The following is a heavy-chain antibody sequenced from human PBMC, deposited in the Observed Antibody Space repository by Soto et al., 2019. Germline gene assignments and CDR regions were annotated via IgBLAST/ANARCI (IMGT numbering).Heavy chain of an antibody. CDR1: GGSISSYY. J-gene: IGHJ6*02. CDR2: IYNGGNT. CDR3: ARDGSDSYGLDV. Sequence: SETLSLTCTVSGGSISSYYWSWIRQSTGEGLEWIGRIYNGGNTQYNPSLKSRVTLSADTSKTQFSLRLNSVTAGDTAVYCCARDGSDSYGLDVWGQGTTVTVSS. D-gene: IGHD3-10*01. V-gene: IGHV4-4*07.